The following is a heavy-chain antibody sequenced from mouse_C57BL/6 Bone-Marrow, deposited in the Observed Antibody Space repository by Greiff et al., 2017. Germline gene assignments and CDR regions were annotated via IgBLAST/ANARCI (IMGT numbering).Heavy chain of an antibody. V-gene: IGHV1-64*01. D-gene: IGHD1-1*01. Sequence: QVQLQQPGAELVKPGASVKLSCKASGYTFSSYWMHWVKQRPGQGLEWIGMIHPNSGSTNYNEKFKSKATLTVDKSSSTAYMQLSSLTSEDSAVYYCARPYLGPYFDYWGQGTTLTVSS. CDR2: IHPNSGST. CDR3: ARPYLGPYFDY. J-gene: IGHJ2*01. CDR1: GYTFSSYW.